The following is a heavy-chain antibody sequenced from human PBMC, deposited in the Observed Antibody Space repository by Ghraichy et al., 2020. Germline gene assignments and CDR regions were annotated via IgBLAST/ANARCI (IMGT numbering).Heavy chain of an antibody. D-gene: IGHD6-19*01. CDR1: GFSLSTSAMC. V-gene: IGHV2-70*01. J-gene: IGHJ4*02. Sequence: SGPTLVKPTQTLTLTCTFSGFSLSTSAMCVSWIRQPPGKALEWLALIDWDDDKYYSTSLKTRLTISKDTSKNQVVLTMTNMDPVDTATYYCARIPAGGYSSGRYYFDYWGQGTLVTVSS. CDR3: ARIPAGGYSSGRYYFDY. CDR2: IDWDDDK.